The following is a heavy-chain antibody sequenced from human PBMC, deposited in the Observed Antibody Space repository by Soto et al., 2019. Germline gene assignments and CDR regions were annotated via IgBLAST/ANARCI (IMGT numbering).Heavy chain of an antibody. J-gene: IGHJ1*01. CDR1: GGSISSSSYY. CDR3: AAYTYYYDSSGYYTGYFQH. V-gene: IGHV4-39*01. CDR2: IYYSGST. Sequence: QLQLQESGPGLVKPSETLSLTCTVSGGSISSSSYYWGWIRQPPGKGLEWIGSIYYSGSTYYNPSLKSRVTISVDTSKNQFSLKLSSVTAADTAVYYCAAYTYYYDSSGYYTGYFQHWGQGTLVTVSS. D-gene: IGHD3-22*01.